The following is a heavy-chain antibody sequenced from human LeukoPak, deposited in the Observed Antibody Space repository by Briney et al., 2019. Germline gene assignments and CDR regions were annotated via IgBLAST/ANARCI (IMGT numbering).Heavy chain of an antibody. CDR2: ISANDGKT. CDR1: GFVFTSYG. D-gene: IGHD1-1*01. J-gene: IGHJ4*02. V-gene: IGHV1-18*01. CDR3: AGELHVERDDY. Sequence: ASVKVSCKASGFVFTSYGFTWVRQAPGQGLEWMGWISANDGKTHYSEKHQGRVTMSTDTVTSTAYMELRSLRSDDTAVYYCAGELHVERDDYWGQGTLVTVSS.